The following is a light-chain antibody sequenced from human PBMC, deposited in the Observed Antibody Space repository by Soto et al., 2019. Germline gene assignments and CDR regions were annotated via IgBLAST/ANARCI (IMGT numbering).Light chain of an antibody. CDR2: GAS. Sequence: DIVMSMSPAAVSVSKGERATLSCMASQNIISNLAWYQQKPGQAPRLLIYGASSRATGIPDRFSGSGSGTDFTLTIIRLEPEDFAVYYCQQYGSSPITFGQGTRLEIK. CDR1: QNIISN. CDR3: QQYGSSPIT. J-gene: IGKJ5*01. V-gene: IGKV3-20*01.